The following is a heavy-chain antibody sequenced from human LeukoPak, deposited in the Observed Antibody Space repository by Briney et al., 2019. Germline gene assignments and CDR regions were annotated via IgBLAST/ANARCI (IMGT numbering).Heavy chain of an antibody. D-gene: IGHD3-10*01. J-gene: IGHJ4*02. CDR1: GGTFSSYA. Sequence: GASVKVSCKASGGTFSSYAISWARQAPGQGLEWMGGIIPIFGTANYAQKFQGRVTITADESTSTAYMELSSLRSEDTAVYYCARGPYYGSGSYYLSGFDYWGQGTLVTVSS. CDR2: IIPIFGTA. CDR3: ARGPYYGSGSYYLSGFDY. V-gene: IGHV1-69*13.